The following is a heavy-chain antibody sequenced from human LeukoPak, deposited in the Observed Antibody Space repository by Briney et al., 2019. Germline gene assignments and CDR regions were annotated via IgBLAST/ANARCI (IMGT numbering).Heavy chain of an antibody. CDR3: ARASAVVAASFSGYYYYMDV. V-gene: IGHV1-8*03. D-gene: IGHD2-15*01. CDR1: GYTFTSYD. Sequence: ASVKVSCKASGYTFTSYDINWVRQAPGQGLEWMGWMNPNSLNTGYAQRFQGRITLTRNTSIGTAYMELRSLRSEDTAVYYCARASAVVAASFSGYYYYMDVWGKGTTVTVSS. CDR2: MNPNSLNT. J-gene: IGHJ6*03.